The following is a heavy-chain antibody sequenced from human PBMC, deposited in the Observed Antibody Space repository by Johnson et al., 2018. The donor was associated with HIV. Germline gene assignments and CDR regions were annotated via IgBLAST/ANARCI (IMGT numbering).Heavy chain of an antibody. CDR3: AKDTYDSDAFDI. Sequence: QVQLVESGGGVVQPGRSLRLSCAASGFTFSTYAMHWVRQAPGKGLEWVEVISYDGSNKYYADSVKGRFTISRDNSKNTLYLQMNSLRAEDTAVYYCAKDTYDSDAFDIWGQGTMVTVSS. CDR2: ISYDGSNK. CDR1: GFTFSTYA. V-gene: IGHV3-30*04. D-gene: IGHD3-22*01. J-gene: IGHJ3*02.